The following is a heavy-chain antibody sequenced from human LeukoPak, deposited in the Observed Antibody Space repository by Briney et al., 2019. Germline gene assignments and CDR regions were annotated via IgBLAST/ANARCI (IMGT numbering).Heavy chain of an antibody. CDR2: IWYDGSNK. J-gene: IGHJ4*02. CDR1: GFTFSSYG. V-gene: IGHV3-33*01. D-gene: IGHD2-15*01. CDR3: ARESLGYCSGGSCPSFDY. Sequence: GRSLRLSCAASGFTFSSYGMHWVRQAPGKGLEWVAVIWYDGSNKYYADSVKGRFTISRDNSKNTLYLQMNSLRPEDTAVYYCARESLGYCSGGSCPSFDYWGQGTLVTVSS.